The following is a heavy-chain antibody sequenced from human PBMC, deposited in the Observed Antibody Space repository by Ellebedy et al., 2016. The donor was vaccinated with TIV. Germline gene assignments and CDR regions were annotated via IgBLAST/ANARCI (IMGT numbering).Heavy chain of an antibody. V-gene: IGHV6-1*01. Sequence: SQTLSLTCAISGDSVSSNSAGWNWIRQSPSRGLEWLGRTYYRFKGYNDYAVSVKSRITINPDTSKNQFSLQLNSLTPEDQALYYCVRGSRGAFDIWGQGTMVTVSS. CDR2: TYYRFKGYN. CDR3: VRGSRGAFDI. J-gene: IGHJ3*02. CDR1: GDSVSSNSAG.